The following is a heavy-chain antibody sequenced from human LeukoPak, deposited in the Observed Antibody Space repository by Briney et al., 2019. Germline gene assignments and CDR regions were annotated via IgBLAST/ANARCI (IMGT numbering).Heavy chain of an antibody. J-gene: IGHJ5*02. D-gene: IGHD6-19*01. CDR1: GYTFTGYY. V-gene: IGHV1-2*02. Sequence: ASVKVSCKASGYTFTGYYMHWVRQAPGQGLEWMGWINPNSGGTNYAQKFQGRVTMTRDTSISTAYMELSRLRSDDTAVYYCARDAYSSGWYGGWFDPWGQGTLVTVSS. CDR2: INPNSGGT. CDR3: ARDAYSSGWYGGWFDP.